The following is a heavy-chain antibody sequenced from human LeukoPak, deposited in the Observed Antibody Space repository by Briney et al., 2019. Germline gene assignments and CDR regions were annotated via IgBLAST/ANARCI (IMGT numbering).Heavy chain of an antibody. CDR1: GYTLTELA. J-gene: IGHJ5*02. Sequence: GASVKVSCKVSGYTLTELAMHWVRQVPGKGLEWMGGVDPEDGETIYAQKFQGRVTITAGESTSTAYMELSSLRSEDTAVYYCARGFVVVPAARTEYNWFDPWGQGTLVTGSS. D-gene: IGHD2-2*01. V-gene: IGHV1-24*01. CDR3: ARGFVVVPAARTEYNWFDP. CDR2: VDPEDGET.